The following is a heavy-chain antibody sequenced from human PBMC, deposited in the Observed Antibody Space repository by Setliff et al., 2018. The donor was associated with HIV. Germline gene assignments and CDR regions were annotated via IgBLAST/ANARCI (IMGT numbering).Heavy chain of an antibody. CDR3: ARLVWFGEGGGV. D-gene: IGHD3-10*01. Sequence: SVKVSCKASGGSFSSYTISWIRQAPGQGLEWMGRIIPILGIANYAQKFQGRVTITADKSTSTAYMDLRSLRSEDTAVYYCARLVWFGEGGGVWGQGTTVTVSS. V-gene: IGHV1-69*02. CDR2: IIPILGIA. J-gene: IGHJ6*02. CDR1: GGSFSSYT.